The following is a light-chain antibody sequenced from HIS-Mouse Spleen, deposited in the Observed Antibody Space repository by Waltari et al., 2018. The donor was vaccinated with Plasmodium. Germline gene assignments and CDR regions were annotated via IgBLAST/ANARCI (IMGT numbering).Light chain of an antibody. Sequence: SVGDRVTITCRASQGISNYLAWYQQKPGKVPKLLIYAASTLQSGVPSRFSGSGSGTDFTLTISSLQPEDVATYYCQKYNSAPHTFGQGTKLEIK. CDR2: AAS. CDR3: QKYNSAPHT. V-gene: IGKV1-27*01. J-gene: IGKJ2*01. CDR1: QGISNY.